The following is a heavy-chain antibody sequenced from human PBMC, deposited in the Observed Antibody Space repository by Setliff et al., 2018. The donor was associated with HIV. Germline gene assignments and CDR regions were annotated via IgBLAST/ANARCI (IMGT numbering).Heavy chain of an antibody. V-gene: IGHV4-4*08. CDR3: ARGARLLAAYSDRWDYFYMAV. J-gene: IGHJ6*03. Sequence: SETLSLTCTVSGGSISGYYWSWIRQPPGKGLEWIGYIYTSGSTNYNPSLKSRFIISVDTSKNQFSLKVNSMAAADTAVYYCARGARLLAAYSDRWDYFYMAVWGKGTTVTVSS. CDR2: IYTSGST. D-gene: IGHD1-26*01. CDR1: GGSISGYY.